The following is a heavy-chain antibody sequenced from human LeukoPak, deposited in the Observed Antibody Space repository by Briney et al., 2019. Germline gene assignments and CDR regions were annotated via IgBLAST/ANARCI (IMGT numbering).Heavy chain of an antibody. D-gene: IGHD3-16*02. CDR2: ISGSGGST. J-gene: IGHJ4*02. CDR3: ANLPDTGLGELSLFY. CDR1: GFTFSSYA. Sequence: PGGSLRLSCAASGFTFSSYAMSWVRQAPGKGLEWVSAISGSGGSTYYADSVKGRFTISRDNSKNTLYLQMNSLRAEDTAVYYCANLPDTGLGELSLFYWGQGTLVTVSS. V-gene: IGHV3-23*01.